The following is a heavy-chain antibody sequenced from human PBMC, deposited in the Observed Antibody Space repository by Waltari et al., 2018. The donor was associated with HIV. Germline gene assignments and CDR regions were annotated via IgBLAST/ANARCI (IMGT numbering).Heavy chain of an antibody. V-gene: IGHV3-15*01. Sequence: EVLLVESGGGLGKPGGSLRLSCAASGFTFSDAWMSWVRQAPGKGLVWVGRIKSNTDGGTTDYAAPVKGRFTISRDDSKTTLYLEMNSLKTEDTAVYYCTTVGGGTRDYWGQGTLITVSS. CDR2: IKSNTDGGTT. J-gene: IGHJ4*02. D-gene: IGHD3-16*01. CDR1: GFTFSDAW. CDR3: TTVGGGTRDY.